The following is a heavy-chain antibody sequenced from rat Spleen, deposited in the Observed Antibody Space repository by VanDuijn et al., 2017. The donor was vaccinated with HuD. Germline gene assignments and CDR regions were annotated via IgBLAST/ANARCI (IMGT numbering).Heavy chain of an antibody. Sequence: EVQLVESGGGLVQPGRSLKLSCAASGFTFSNYDMACVRQAPTKGLEWVASISTGGGNTYYRYSVKGRFTISRDKANSTLYLQMDSLRSEDTATYYCARHPIICGQVDYWGQGVMVIVSS. CDR3: ARHPIICGQVDY. J-gene: IGHJ2*01. D-gene: IGHD1-12*01. CDR1: GFTFSNYD. V-gene: IGHV5S23*01. CDR2: ISTGGGNT.